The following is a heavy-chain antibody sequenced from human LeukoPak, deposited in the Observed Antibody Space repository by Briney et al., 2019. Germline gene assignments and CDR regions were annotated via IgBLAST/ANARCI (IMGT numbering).Heavy chain of an antibody. CDR1: GFTVSSNY. CDR3: ARAGRGYSSGWYFDY. J-gene: IGHJ4*02. CDR2: IYSGGST. V-gene: IGHV3-66*01. Sequence: PGGSLRLSCAASGFTVSSNYMSWVRQAPGKGLEWVSVIYSGGSTYYAESVKGRFTISRDNSKNTLYLQMNSLRAEDTAVYYCARAGRGYSSGWYFDYWGQGTLVTVSS. D-gene: IGHD6-19*01.